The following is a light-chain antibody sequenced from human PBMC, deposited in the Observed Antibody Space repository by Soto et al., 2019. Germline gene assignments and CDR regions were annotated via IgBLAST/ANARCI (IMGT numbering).Light chain of an antibody. J-gene: IGLJ1*01. CDR3: QSYDSSLCGHV. Sequence: QSVLTQPPSVSAAPGQRVTISCTGSSSNIGAGYEAHWYQQVPGTAPKLLIYENNNRPSGVPDRFSGSKSGTSASLAITGLQAADESEYHCQSYDSSLCGHVFGTGTKLTVL. CDR2: ENN. V-gene: IGLV1-40*01. CDR1: SSNIGAGYE.